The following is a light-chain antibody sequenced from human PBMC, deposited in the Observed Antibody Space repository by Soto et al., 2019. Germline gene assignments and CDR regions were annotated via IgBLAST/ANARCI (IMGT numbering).Light chain of an antibody. J-gene: IGLJ2*01. CDR1: SGDVGGYDY. V-gene: IGLV2-14*01. CDR2: EVN. Sequence: QSALTQPVSVSGSPGQSITLSCTGTSGDVGGYDYVSWYQQHPGKAPKLMIFEVNNRPSGVSDRFSGSKSGNTASLTISGLQDEDEADYCCSSYTRISTVIFGGGTQLTVL. CDR3: SSYTRISTVI.